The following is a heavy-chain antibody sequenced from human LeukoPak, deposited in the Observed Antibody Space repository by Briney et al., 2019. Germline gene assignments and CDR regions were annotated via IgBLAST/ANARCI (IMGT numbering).Heavy chain of an antibody. Sequence: GGSLRLSCAASGFTFSDTYMSWIRQAAGKGLEWISYISSTSSHTNYADSVKGRFTISRDNAKRSLYLQMNSLRAEDTAVYYCARGSARWFDPWGQGTLVTVSS. J-gene: IGHJ5*02. CDR2: ISSTSSHT. CDR1: GFTFSDTY. CDR3: ARGSARWFDP. V-gene: IGHV3-11*05.